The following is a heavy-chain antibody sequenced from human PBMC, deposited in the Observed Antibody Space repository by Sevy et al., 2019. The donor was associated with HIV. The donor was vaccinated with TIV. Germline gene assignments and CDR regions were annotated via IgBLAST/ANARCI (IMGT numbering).Heavy chain of an antibody. V-gene: IGHV1-18*01. CDR1: GYTFTSYG. CDR3: ARCPPKDCSSTSCCYYYYGMDV. CDR2: ISAYNGNT. J-gene: IGHJ6*02. D-gene: IGHD2-2*01. Sequence: ASVKVSCKASGYTFTSYGISWVRQAPGQGLEWMGWISAYNGNTNYAQKLQGRVTMTTDTSTSTAYMELRSLRSDDTAVYYCARCPPKDCSSTSCCYYYYGMDVWGQGTTVTVSS.